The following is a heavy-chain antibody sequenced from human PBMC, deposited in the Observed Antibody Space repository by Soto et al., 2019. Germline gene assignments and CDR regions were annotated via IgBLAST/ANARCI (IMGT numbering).Heavy chain of an antibody. CDR1: GGTFSSYA. Sequence: QVQLVQSGAEVKKPGSSVKVSCKASGGTFSSYAISWVRQAPGQGLEWMGGLIPFFGTANYAQKFQGRVTITADESTGTAYMELSSLRTEDTVVYYCARQGKDYVIIDYWGEGTMVTVSS. CDR2: LIPFFGTA. D-gene: IGHD4-17*01. J-gene: IGHJ4*02. V-gene: IGHV1-69*01. CDR3: ARQGKDYVIIDY.